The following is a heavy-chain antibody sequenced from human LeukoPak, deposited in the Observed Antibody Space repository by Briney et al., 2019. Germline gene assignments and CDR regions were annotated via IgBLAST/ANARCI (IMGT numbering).Heavy chain of an antibody. D-gene: IGHD4-17*01. CDR2: ISAYNGNT. V-gene: IGHV1-18*01. CDR1: GYTFTSYG. Sequence: ASVKVSCKASGYTFTSYGISWVRQAPGQGLEWMGWISAYNGNTNYAQKLQGRVTMTTDTSTSTAYMELRSLRSDDTAVYYCARGFGVTAGEGPDITVTSADYWGQGTLVTVSS. J-gene: IGHJ4*02. CDR3: ARGFGVTAGEGPDITVTSADY.